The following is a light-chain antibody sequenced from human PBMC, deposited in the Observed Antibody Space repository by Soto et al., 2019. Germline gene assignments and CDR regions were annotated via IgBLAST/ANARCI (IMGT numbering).Light chain of an antibody. CDR2: WAS. J-gene: IGKJ1*01. V-gene: IGKV4-1*01. Sequence: DIVMTQSPDSLAVSLGERATINCRSSQTIFYSSNRKDYLAWYQQKPGQPPRVLIYWASTRESVVPDRFSGSGSGADFTLTISNLQAEDVAVYYCQQYYTSPWTFGQGTKVEIK. CDR3: QQYYTSPWT. CDR1: QTIFYSSNRKDY.